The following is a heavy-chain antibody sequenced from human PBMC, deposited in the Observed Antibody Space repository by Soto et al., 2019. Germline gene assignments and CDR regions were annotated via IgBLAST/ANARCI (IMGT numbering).Heavy chain of an antibody. CDR1: GFTFSSYW. J-gene: IGHJ1*01. V-gene: IGHV3-74*01. CDR3: ARLPNKSPQN. Sequence: EVQLVEPGGGLVKPGGSLRLSCVASGFTFSSYWMHWVRQAPGKGLVWVSSISNDGSSIYADPVKGRFTISRDNAKNTLYLPMNSLRAEDTAVYYCARLPNKSPQNWGQGTLVIVSP. CDR2: ISNDGSS.